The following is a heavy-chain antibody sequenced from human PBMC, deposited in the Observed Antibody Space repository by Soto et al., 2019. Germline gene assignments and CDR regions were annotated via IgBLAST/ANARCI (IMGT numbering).Heavy chain of an antibody. J-gene: IGHJ4*02. CDR3: ARIPGCYGGNGFDY. CDR2: IDWDDDK. D-gene: IGHD4-17*01. V-gene: IGHV2-70*01. CDR1: GFSLSTSGMC. Sequence: GSGPTLVNPTQTLTLTCTFSGFSLSTSGMCVSWIRQPPGKALEWLALIDWDDDKYYSTSLKTRLTISKDTSKNQVVLTMTNMDPVDTATYYWARIPGCYGGNGFDYWGQGTLVTVSS.